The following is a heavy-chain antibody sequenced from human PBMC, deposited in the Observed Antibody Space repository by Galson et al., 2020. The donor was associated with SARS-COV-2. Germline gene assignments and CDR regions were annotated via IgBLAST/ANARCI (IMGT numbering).Heavy chain of an antibody. V-gene: IGHV3-33*01. Sequence: GGSLRLSCAASGFTFSSYGMHWVRQAPGKGLAWVAVIWYDGSNKYYADSVKGRFTISRDNSKNTLYLQMNSLRAEDTAVYYCARGTSGDPDYYMDVWGKGTTVTVSS. CDR3: ARGTSGDPDYYMDV. D-gene: IGHD1-1*01. CDR1: GFTFSSYG. J-gene: IGHJ6*03. CDR2: IWYDGSNK.